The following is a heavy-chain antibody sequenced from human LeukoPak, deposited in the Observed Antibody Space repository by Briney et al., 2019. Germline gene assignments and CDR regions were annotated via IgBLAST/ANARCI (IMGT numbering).Heavy chain of an antibody. D-gene: IGHD3-22*01. CDR2: IYHSGST. CDR3: GRAWTYYYDSSGYGRGGAPPYYLDY. CDR1: GGSLSSSSYY. Sequence: SETLSLSCTVPGGSLSSSSYYRGWCRQPPVNGLEWIWSIYHSGSTYYNPSLNNRLTISVDTSKNQFSLKHSSLNAADTPVYYCGRAWTYYYDSSGYGRGGAPPYYLDYWGQGTLVTVS. J-gene: IGHJ4*02. V-gene: IGHV4-39*07.